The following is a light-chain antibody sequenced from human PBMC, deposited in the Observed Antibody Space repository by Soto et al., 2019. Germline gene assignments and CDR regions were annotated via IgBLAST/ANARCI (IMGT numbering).Light chain of an antibody. V-gene: IGKV3-20*01. CDR2: GAS. Sequence: EIVLTQSPGTLFFSPGEKATLSCRASQSVNSNYVTWYQQKPGQAPRLLIYGASSRATGIPDRFSGSGSGTDFTLTISRLEPEDFAVYYCQQYGSSFRYTFGQGTKLEIK. CDR1: QSVNSNY. CDR3: QQYGSSFRYT. J-gene: IGKJ2*01.